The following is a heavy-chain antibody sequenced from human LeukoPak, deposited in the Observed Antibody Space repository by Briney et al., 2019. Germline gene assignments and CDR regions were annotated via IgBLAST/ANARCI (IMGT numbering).Heavy chain of an antibody. CDR2: INHSGST. CDR3: ARPLSGWYYY. J-gene: IGHJ4*02. Sequence: SETLSLTCTVSGGSISSYYWSWIRQPPGKGLEWIGEINHSGSTNYNPSLKSRVTISVDTSKNQFSLKLSSVTAADTAVYYCARPLSGWYYYWGQGTLVTVSS. V-gene: IGHV4-34*01. CDR1: GGSISSYY. D-gene: IGHD6-19*01.